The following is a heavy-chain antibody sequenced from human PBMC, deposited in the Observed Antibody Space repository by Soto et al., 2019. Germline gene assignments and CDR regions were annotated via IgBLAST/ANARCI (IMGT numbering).Heavy chain of an antibody. D-gene: IGHD3-10*01. CDR2: ISYDGSNK. CDR1: VFTFSSYA. V-gene: IGHV3-30-3*01. J-gene: IGHJ6*02. Sequence: GWYLRLSCAASVFTFSSYAMHWFRQAPCKGLEWVAVISYDGSNKYYADSVKGRFTISRDNSKNTLYLQMNSLRAEDTAVYYCARFLYYYGSGSYYGYGMDVWGQGTTVTVSS. CDR3: ARFLYYYGSGSYYGYGMDV.